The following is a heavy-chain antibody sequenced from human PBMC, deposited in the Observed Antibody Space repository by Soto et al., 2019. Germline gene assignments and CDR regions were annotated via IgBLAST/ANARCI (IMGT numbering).Heavy chain of an antibody. J-gene: IGHJ4*02. Sequence: QVQVQESGPGLVKPSETLSLICTVSGSSISSDDYTWNWVRQPPGKGLEWIGYIYYSGSTYYYPSLKGRLTISINTSKNQLSLKLISVTAADRAVYFCAGGWVQGHTGKTDYFDFWGQGTLVTFSS. CDR3: AGGWVQGHTGKTDYFDF. D-gene: IGHD5-18*01. V-gene: IGHV4-30-4*01. CDR1: GSSISSDDYT. CDR2: IYYSGST.